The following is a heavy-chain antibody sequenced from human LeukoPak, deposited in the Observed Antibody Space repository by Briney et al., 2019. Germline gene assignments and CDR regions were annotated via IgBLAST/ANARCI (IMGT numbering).Heavy chain of an antibody. CDR2: ISGSGGST. CDR3: PKRDYYDILTGLSKFDY. J-gene: IGHJ4*02. D-gene: IGHD3-9*01. CDR1: GFTFSSYA. V-gene: IGHV3-23*01. Sequence: GGSLRLSCAASGFTFSSYAMSWVRQAPGKGLEWVSAISGSGGSTYYADSVKGRFTISRANSQDTLYLQMNSLRSEDTAAYYRPKRDYYDILTGLSKFDYWGQGTLVTVSS.